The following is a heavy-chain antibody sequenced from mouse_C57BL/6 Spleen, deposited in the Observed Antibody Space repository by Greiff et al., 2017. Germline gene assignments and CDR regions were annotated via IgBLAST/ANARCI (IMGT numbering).Heavy chain of an antibody. CDR2: IDPSDSYT. D-gene: IGHD2-4*01. V-gene: IGHV1-59*01. CDR3: ARYYYDYVGFAY. CDR1: GYTFTSYW. J-gene: IGHJ3*01. Sequence: QVQLQQPGAELVRPGTSVKLSCKASGYTFTSYWMPWVKQRPGQGLEWIGVIDPSDSYTNYTQKFKGKATLTVDTSSSTAYMQLSSLTSEDSAVYYCARYYYDYVGFAYWGQGTLVAVSA.